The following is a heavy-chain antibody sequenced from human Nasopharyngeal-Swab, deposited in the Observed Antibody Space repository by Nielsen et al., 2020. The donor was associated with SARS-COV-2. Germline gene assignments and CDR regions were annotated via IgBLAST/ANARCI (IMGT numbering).Heavy chain of an antibody. V-gene: IGHV3-7*01. D-gene: IGHD4/OR15-4a*01. CDR1: GFTFASYW. CDR3: AREGYGAYGDYPDH. Sequence: GESLKISCAASGFTFASYWMSWVRQAPRKGLEWVANIKQDGGEKYYVDSVKGRFTIARDNAKNSVYLQMNSLRVEDTAVYYCAREGYGAYGDYPDHWGQGTLVTVSS. J-gene: IGHJ4*02. CDR2: IKQDGGEK.